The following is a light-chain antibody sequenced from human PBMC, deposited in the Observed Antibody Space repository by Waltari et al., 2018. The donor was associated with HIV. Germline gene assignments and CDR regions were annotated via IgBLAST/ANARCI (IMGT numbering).Light chain of an antibody. CDR2: DVS. Sequence: QTALTQPPSASGSPGQSVTISCTGTSSDLGAYNYVSWYQQHPDKAPKLMIYDVSKRPSGGPDRFSGSKSGNTASLTVSGLQAEDEADYYCSSYAGSNNPYVFGTGTKVTVL. CDR3: SSYAGSNNPYV. V-gene: IGLV2-8*01. CDR1: SSDLGAYNY. J-gene: IGLJ1*01.